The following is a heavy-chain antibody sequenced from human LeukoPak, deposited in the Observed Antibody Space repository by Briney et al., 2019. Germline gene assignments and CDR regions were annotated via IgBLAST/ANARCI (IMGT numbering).Heavy chain of an antibody. D-gene: IGHD1-26*01. CDR2: ISYDGNKQ. CDR1: GFIFSDYG. J-gene: IGHJ4*02. Sequence: GGSLRLSCAASGFIFSDYGVHWVRQVPGKGLEGGAVISYDGNKQYYGDSVKGRFTISRDNAKNSLYLQMNSLRAEDTAVYYCARVGATTIRFDYWGQGTLVTVSS. CDR3: ARVGATTIRFDY. V-gene: IGHV3-30*03.